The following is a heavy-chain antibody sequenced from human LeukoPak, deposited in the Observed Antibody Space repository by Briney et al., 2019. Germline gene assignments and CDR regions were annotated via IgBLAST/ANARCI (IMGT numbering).Heavy chain of an antibody. Sequence: GGPLRLSCAGSGITFSSYSMNWVRQAQGKGLEWVSYISTSSSTIYYADSVKGRFTISRDNAKNSLYLQMNSLRAEDTAVYYCAPGYCTTTSCSHYFDYWGQGTLVTVSS. J-gene: IGHJ4*02. CDR1: GITFSSYS. CDR3: APGYCTTTSCSHYFDY. D-gene: IGHD2-2*01. CDR2: ISTSSSTI. V-gene: IGHV3-48*01.